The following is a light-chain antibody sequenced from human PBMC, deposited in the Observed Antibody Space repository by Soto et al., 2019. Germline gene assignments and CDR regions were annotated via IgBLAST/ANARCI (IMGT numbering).Light chain of an antibody. CDR3: AAWDDSLNGYV. V-gene: IGLV1-44*01. CDR2: AYI. CDR1: SSNIANNT. J-gene: IGLJ1*01. Sequence: QSVLTQPPSASGTPGPRVTISCSGSSSNIANNTVNWYQHLPGAAPKLLMYAYIQRPSGIPDRFSGSKSGASASLAISGLQSEDEADYYCAAWDDSLNGYVFGTGTKLTVL.